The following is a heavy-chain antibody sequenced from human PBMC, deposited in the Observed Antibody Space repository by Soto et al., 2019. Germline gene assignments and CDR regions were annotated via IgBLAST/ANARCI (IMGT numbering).Heavy chain of an antibody. CDR3: AASIFYYGMDV. Sequence: VESLKISCKGSGYTFTNYWICCFLQMPGKVLEWMGIIYPGDSDTKYNPSFQGQVTISADKSITTTYLRWTSLKASDTAIYYCAASIFYYGMDVWDQGTTVTVSS. CDR1: GYTFTNYW. V-gene: IGHV5-51*01. CDR2: IYPGDSDT. J-gene: IGHJ6*02.